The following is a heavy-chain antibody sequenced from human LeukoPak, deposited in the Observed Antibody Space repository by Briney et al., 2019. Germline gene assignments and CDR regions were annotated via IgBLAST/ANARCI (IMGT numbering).Heavy chain of an antibody. J-gene: IGHJ4*02. CDR3: ATEDPATVTTYGFDS. Sequence: GGSLRLSCAASGFTFSSYAMHWVRQAPGKGLEWVAVISYDGSNKYCADSVKGRFTISRDNTKNSVYLQMNNVTTEDTAVYYCATEDPATVTTYGFDSWGQGTLVTVSS. CDR2: ISYDGSNK. D-gene: IGHD4-17*01. CDR1: GFTFSSYA. V-gene: IGHV3-30*04.